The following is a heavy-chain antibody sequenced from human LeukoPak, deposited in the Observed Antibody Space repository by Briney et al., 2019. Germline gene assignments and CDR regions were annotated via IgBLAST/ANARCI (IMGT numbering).Heavy chain of an antibody. J-gene: IGHJ1*01. Sequence: SETLSLTCTVSGGSISSINYYWGWIRQPPGKGLEWIGSIYYSGSTYYNPSLKSRFTISVDTSKNQFSLKLSSVTAADTAVYYCARVGVVVLPAGDDDWGQGTLVIVSS. D-gene: IGHD2-2*01. CDR1: GGSISSINYY. V-gene: IGHV4-39*07. CDR2: IYYSGST. CDR3: ARVGVVVLPAGDDD.